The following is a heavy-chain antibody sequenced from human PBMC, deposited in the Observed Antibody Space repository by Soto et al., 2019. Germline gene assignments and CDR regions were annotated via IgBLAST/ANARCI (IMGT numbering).Heavy chain of an antibody. CDR3: ARVDTAMVTNGLTRWFDY. V-gene: IGHV4-30-2*01. Sequence: PSETLSLTCAVSGGSISSGGYSWSWIRQPPGKGLEWIGYIYHSGSTYYNPSLKSRVTISVDRSKNQFSLKLSSVTAADTAVYYCARVDTAMVTNGLTRWFDYWGQGTLVTVSS. J-gene: IGHJ5*01. CDR2: IYHSGST. D-gene: IGHD5-18*01. CDR1: GGSISSGGYS.